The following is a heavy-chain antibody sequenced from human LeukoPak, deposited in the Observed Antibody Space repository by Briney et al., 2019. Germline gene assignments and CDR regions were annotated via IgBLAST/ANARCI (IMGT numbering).Heavy chain of an antibody. V-gene: IGHV3-48*03. J-gene: IGHJ3*02. CDR3: ARGNEVVVTAHDAFDI. Sequence: GGSLRLSCAASGFTFSSYEMNWVRQAPGKGLEWVSYISSSGSTIYYADSVKGRFTISRDNAKNSLYLQMNSLRAEDTAVYYCARGNEVVVTAHDAFDIWGQGTMVTVSS. CDR2: ISSSGSTI. CDR1: GFTFSSYE. D-gene: IGHD2-21*02.